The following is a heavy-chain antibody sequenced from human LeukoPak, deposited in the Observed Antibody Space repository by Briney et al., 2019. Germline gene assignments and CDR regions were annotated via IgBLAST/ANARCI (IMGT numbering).Heavy chain of an antibody. D-gene: IGHD1-1*01. CDR2: IYYTGTT. CDR3: ARLGWNDAFDS. J-gene: IGHJ4*02. CDR1: GGSISTSSYY. Sequence: PSDTLSLTCNVSGGSISTSSYYWGWIRQPPGKGLEWIGTIYYTGTTDYNPSLKGRLTISIDRSKNQFSLRLSSVTAADTAVYYCARLGWNDAFDSWGQGTLVPVSS. V-gene: IGHV4-39*01.